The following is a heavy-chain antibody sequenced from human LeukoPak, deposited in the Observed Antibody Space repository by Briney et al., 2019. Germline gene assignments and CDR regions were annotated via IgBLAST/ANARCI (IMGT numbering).Heavy chain of an antibody. CDR1: GDSISSYY. CDR3: ATALMVRGVKGFYYGMDV. D-gene: IGHD3-10*01. J-gene: IGHJ6*02. CDR2: IDYSGSP. V-gene: IGHV4-59*01. Sequence: SETLSPTCTVSGDSISSYYSGWIRQPPGKGLEWIGYIDYSGSPNYNPSLKSRVTISVDTSKNQFSQKLSSMTAADTAVYYCATALMVRGVKGFYYGMDVWGQGTTVTVSS.